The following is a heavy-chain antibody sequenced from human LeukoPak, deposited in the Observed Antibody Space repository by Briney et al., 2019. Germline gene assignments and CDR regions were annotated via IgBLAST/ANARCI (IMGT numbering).Heavy chain of an antibody. V-gene: IGHV1-18*01. Sequence: ASVKVSCKASGYTFTSYGISWVRQAPGQGLEWMGWISAYNGNTNYAQKLQGRVTMTTDTSTSTAYMELRSLRSDDTAVYCCARDRAIAAAGTGFDYWGQGTLVTVSS. CDR3: ARDRAIAAAGTGFDY. J-gene: IGHJ4*02. CDR1: GYTFTSYG. D-gene: IGHD6-13*01. CDR2: ISAYNGNT.